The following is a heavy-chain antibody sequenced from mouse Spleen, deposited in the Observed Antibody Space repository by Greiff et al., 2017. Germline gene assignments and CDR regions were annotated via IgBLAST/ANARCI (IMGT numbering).Heavy chain of an antibody. CDR3: AREHYGSSSYAMDY. D-gene: IGHD1-1*01. CDR1: GFTFSSYA. CDR2: ISSGGSYT. J-gene: IGHJ4*01. V-gene: IGHV5-9-4*01. Sequence: VESGGGLVKPGGSLKLSCAASGFTFSSYAMSWVRQSPEKRLEWVAEISSGGSYTYYPDTVTGRFTISRGNAKNTLYLEMSSLRSEDTAMYYCAREHYGSSSYAMDYWGQGTSVTVSS.